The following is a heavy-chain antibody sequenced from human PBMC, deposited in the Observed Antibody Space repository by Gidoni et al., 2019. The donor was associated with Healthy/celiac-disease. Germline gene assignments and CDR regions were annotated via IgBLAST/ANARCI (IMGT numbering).Heavy chain of an antibody. CDR1: GGSLSSSSDY. CDR2: IYYSGST. Sequence: QLQLQESGPGLVTTSETLSLTCTVSGGSLSSSSDYWGWIRHPPGKVLEWIGIIYYSGSTYYNPSLKSRVTISVDTSKNQFSLKLSSVTAADTAVYYCARHFGAGGKSYYYYGMDVWGQGTTVTVSS. CDR3: ARHFGAGGKSYYYYGMDV. V-gene: IGHV4-39*01. D-gene: IGHD2-15*01. J-gene: IGHJ6*02.